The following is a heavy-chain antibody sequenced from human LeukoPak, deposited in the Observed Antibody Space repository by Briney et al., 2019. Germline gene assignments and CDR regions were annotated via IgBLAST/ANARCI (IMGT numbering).Heavy chain of an antibody. D-gene: IGHD2-2*01. CDR1: GFTFSSYW. V-gene: IGHV3-74*01. CDR2: VNGDGSTT. Sequence: GGSLRLSCAASGFTFSSYWMHWVRQAPGKGLVWVSRVNGDGSTTSYADSVKGRFTISRDNSKNTLYLQMNSLRAEDTAVYYCAKGGTTSCYGLCWFDPWGQGTLVTVSS. J-gene: IGHJ5*02. CDR3: AKGGTTSCYGLCWFDP.